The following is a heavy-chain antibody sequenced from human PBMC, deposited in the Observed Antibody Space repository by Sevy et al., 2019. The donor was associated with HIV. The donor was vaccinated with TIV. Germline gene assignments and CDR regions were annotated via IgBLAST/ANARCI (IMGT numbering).Heavy chain of an antibody. CDR1: GFTFSSYE. CDR2: ISSSGSTI. CDR3: AGEVYYYGSGSYAGTPYGLGFDP. Sequence: GGSLRLSCAASGFTFSSYEMNWVRQAPGKGLEWVSYISSSGSTIYYADSVKGRFTISRDNAKNSLYLQMNSLRAEDTAVYYCAGEVYYYGSGSYAGTPYGLGFDPWGQGTLVTVSS. V-gene: IGHV3-48*03. J-gene: IGHJ5*02. D-gene: IGHD3-10*01.